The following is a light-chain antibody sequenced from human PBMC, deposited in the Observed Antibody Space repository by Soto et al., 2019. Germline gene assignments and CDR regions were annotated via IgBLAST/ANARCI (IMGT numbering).Light chain of an antibody. J-gene: IGLJ2*01. CDR2: DVS. V-gene: IGLV2-11*01. CDR3: SSYTSDSTFLV. Sequence: QSVLTQPRSVSGSPGQSVTISCTGTSSDVGGSDYVSWYLLHPGKAPKLMIYDVSERPSGVPDRFSGSKSGYTASLTISGLQPEDEADYYCSSYTSDSTFLVFGGGTQLTVL. CDR1: SSDVGGSDY.